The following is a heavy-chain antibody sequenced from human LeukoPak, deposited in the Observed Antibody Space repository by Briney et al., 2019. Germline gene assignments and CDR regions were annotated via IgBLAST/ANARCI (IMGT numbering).Heavy chain of an antibody. CDR1: GFTFSAYS. J-gene: IGHJ3*01. Sequence: GGSLRLSCAASGFTFSAYSMNWVRQAPGKGPEWVSYISSRSGTIYYADSVKGRFTISRDNAKNSLYLQMNSLRAEDSAVYYCTRETAFDFWGQGTVVTVSS. V-gene: IGHV3-48*04. CDR2: ISSRSGTI. CDR3: TRETAFDF.